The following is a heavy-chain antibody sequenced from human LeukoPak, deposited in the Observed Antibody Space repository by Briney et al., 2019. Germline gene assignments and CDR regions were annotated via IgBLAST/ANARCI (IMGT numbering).Heavy chain of an antibody. Sequence: PSETLSLTCTVSGGSISSTTRYWAWIRQSPGKGLEWIGNIYYSGNTYYNPSLRSRLTISVDTSKNHFSLRLSSVTASDTAVYYCTSVMLPVARNWFDPWDQGTLVTVSS. D-gene: IGHD2-2*01. CDR2: IYYSGNT. J-gene: IGHJ5*02. CDR3: TSVMLPVARNWFDP. CDR1: GGSISSTTRY. V-gene: IGHV4-39*02.